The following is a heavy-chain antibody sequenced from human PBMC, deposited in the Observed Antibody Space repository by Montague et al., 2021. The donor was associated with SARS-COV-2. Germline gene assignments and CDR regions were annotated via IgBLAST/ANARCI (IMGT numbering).Heavy chain of an antibody. Sequence: SLRLSCAASGFTFSSYDMHWVRQATGKGLEWVSAIGTAGDTYYPGSVKGRFTISRENAKNSLYLQVNSLRAGDTAVYYCARGVTMVQGVISRYYYYYGMDVWGQGTTVTVSS. CDR2: IGTAGDT. V-gene: IGHV3-13*04. D-gene: IGHD3-10*01. J-gene: IGHJ6*02. CDR3: ARGVTMVQGVISRYYYYYGMDV. CDR1: GFTFSSYD.